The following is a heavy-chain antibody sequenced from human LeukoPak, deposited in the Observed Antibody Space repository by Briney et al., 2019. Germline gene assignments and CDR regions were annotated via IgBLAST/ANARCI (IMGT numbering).Heavy chain of an antibody. D-gene: IGHD6-13*01. CDR2: IYYSGST. CDR3: ARVPASRIAAAGKRNAFDI. CDR1: GGSISSGGYY. Sequence: SETLSLTCTVSGGSISSGGYYWSWIRQHPGKGLEWIGYIYYSGSTYYNPSLKSRVTISVDTSKNQFSLKLSSVTAADTAVYYCARVPASRIAAAGKRNAFDIWGQGTVVTVSS. V-gene: IGHV4-31*03. J-gene: IGHJ3*02.